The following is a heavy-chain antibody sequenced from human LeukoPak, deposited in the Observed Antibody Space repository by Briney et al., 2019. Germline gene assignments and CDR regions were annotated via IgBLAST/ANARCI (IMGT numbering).Heavy chain of an antibody. J-gene: IGHJ4*02. D-gene: IGHD3-22*01. CDR2: IKSKTDGGTT. CDR3: TTKSLRSQRYYFDSSAYDY. CDR1: GFTFSSAW. Sequence: GGSLRLSCAASGFTFSSAWMIWVRQAPGKGLEWVGRIKSKTDGGTTDYAAPVKGRFTISRDDSKNTLYLQMNSLRTEYTAVYYCTTKSLRSQRYYFDSSAYDYWGQEPLVTVSS. V-gene: IGHV3-15*07.